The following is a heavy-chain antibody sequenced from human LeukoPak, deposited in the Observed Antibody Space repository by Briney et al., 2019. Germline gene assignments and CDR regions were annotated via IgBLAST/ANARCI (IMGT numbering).Heavy chain of an antibody. V-gene: IGHV1-3*01. CDR2: VNAGNGNT. CDR3: ARGRITIFGVVIIAFDY. J-gene: IGHJ4*02. CDR1: GYTFTSYA. Sequence: ASVKVSCKASGYTFTSYAMHWVRQAPGQRLEWMGWVNAGNGNTKYSQKFQGRVTITGDTSASTAYMELSSLRSEDTAVYYCARGRITIFGVVIIAFDYWGQGTLVTVSS. D-gene: IGHD3-3*01.